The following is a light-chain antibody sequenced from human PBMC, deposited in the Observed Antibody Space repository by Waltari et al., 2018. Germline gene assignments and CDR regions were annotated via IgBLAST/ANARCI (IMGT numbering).Light chain of an antibody. V-gene: IGLV2-11*01. J-gene: IGLJ2*01. Sequence: QSALTQPRPVSGPPGQTVTIPCTGTGSDVGGHNYVPLYQQHPGKAPKLIIYEVSKRPSGVPDRFSGSKSGNTASLTISGIQAEDEADYYCCSYAGSYSYVVFGGGTKLTVL. CDR3: CSYAGSYSYVV. CDR2: EVS. CDR1: GSDVGGHNY.